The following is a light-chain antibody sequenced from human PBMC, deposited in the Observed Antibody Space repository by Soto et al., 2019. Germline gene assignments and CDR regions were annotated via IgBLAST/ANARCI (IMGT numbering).Light chain of an antibody. V-gene: IGKV3D-15*01. CDR3: QKYNNWSLT. CDR2: DAS. CDR1: QSVDNS. Sequence: EIVMTQSPATLPVSPGDRATLSCRASQSVDNSLAWYQQKPGQPPRLLIYDASTRATGIPARFSGSQSGTEFSLTIGSLLSEDFAVYSCQKYNNWSLTFGGGTKVQIK. J-gene: IGKJ4*01.